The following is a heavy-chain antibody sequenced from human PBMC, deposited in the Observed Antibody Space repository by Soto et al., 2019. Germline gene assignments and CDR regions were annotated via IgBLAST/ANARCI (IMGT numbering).Heavy chain of an antibody. J-gene: IGHJ3*02. CDR1: GYTLTELS. CDR2: FDPEDGET. Sequence: ASVKVSCKVSGYTLTELSMHWVRQAPGKGLEWMGGFDPEDGETIYAQKFQGRVTMNEDTSTDTDYMELSSLRSEDTAVYYCAADSALGITIGAFDIWGQGTMVTVSS. CDR3: AADSALGITIGAFDI. V-gene: IGHV1-24*01. D-gene: IGHD3-16*01.